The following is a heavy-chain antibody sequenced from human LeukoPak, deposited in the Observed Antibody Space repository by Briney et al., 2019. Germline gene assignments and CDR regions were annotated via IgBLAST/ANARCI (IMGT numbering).Heavy chain of an antibody. CDR1: VFTPSSYE. J-gene: IGHJ4*02. CDR3: ARGTYSRNWYVDY. D-gene: IGHD6-13*01. CDR2: ISRTGNSI. V-gene: IGHV3-48*03. Sequence: PGGTLSLSCAVSVFTPSSYEMNWVRLAPGTGLEWISYISRTGNSIYYADSVKGRFTNSRDSAKNSLYLQMNSLRAEDTAVYYCARGTYSRNWYVDYWGQGTLVTVAS.